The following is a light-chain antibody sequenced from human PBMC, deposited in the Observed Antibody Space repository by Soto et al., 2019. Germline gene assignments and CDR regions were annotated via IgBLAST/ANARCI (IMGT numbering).Light chain of an antibody. Sequence: QSALTQPRSVSGSPGQLVTISCTGTSSDVGEYNYVSWYQHHPGKAPKLIIYDVTKRVSGVPDRFSGSKSGNTASLTISGLQAEDEAGYYCCSYAGNYSLMFGGGTKLTVL. CDR3: CSYAGNYSLM. CDR2: DVT. J-gene: IGLJ3*02. V-gene: IGLV2-11*02. CDR1: SSDVGEYNY.